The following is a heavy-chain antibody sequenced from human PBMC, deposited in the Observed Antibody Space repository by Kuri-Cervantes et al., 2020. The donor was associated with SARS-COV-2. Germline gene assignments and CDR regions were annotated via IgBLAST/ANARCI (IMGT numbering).Heavy chain of an antibody. V-gene: IGHV4-4*07. CDR1: GGSISSYY. CDR2: IYTSGST. D-gene: IGHD5/OR15-5a*01. Sequence: SETLSLTCTVSGGSISSYYWSWIRQPAGKGLEWIGRIYTSGSTNYNPSLKSRVTISVDTSKNQFSLKLSSVTAADTAVYYCARLPRYSTLESSPDYWGQGTLVTVSS. CDR3: ARLPRYSTLESSPDY. J-gene: IGHJ4*02.